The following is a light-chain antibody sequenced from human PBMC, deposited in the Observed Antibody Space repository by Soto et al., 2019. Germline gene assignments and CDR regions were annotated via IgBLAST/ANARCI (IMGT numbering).Light chain of an antibody. J-gene: IGLJ2*01. V-gene: IGLV1-47*01. CDR3: AAWDDSLSGLV. CDR2: RNN. Sequence: QSVLTQPPSASGTPGQRVTISCSGSSSNIGSNYVYWYQQLPATAPKLLIYRNNQRPSGVPDRFSGSKSGTSASLAISGLRSEDEADYYCAAWDDSLSGLVFGGGTKVTVL. CDR1: SSNIGSNY.